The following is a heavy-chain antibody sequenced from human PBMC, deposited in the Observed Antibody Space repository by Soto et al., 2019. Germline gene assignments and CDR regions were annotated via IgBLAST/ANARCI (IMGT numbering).Heavy chain of an antibody. J-gene: IGHJ4*02. Sequence: PSETLYLTCTVSGGSISSGGYYWSWIRQHPGKGLEWIGYIYYSGSTYYNPSLKSRVTISVDTSKNQFSLKLSSVTAADTAVYYCARYIVVVTATYFDYWGQGTLVTAPQ. D-gene: IGHD2-21*02. CDR1: GGSISSGGYY. CDR3: ARYIVVVTATYFDY. V-gene: IGHV4-31*03. CDR2: IYYSGST.